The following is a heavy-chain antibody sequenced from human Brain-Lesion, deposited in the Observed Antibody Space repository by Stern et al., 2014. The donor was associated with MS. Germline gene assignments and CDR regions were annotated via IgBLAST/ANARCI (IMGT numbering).Heavy chain of an antibody. CDR1: GGSISSSNW. D-gene: IGHD6-13*01. CDR3: ARFPASRPHVFDS. J-gene: IGHJ4*02. Sequence: QVQLQQWGPGLVKPSGTLSLTCAVSGGSISSSNWWSWDRQSPGKGLEWIGESDHSGSTIYNPSLKSRVTGSVDKSKKRFSLNLRSVPAADTAVYFCARFPASRPHVFDSWGQGTLVTVSS. V-gene: IGHV4-4*02. CDR2: SDHSGST.